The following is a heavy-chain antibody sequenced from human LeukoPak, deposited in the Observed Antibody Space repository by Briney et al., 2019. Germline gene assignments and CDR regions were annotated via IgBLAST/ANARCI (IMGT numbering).Heavy chain of an antibody. V-gene: IGHV3-9*01. D-gene: IGHD6-13*01. Sequence: GRSLRLSCAASGFTFDDYAMHWVRQAPGKGLEWVSGISWNSGSIGYADSVKGRFTISRDNAKNSLYLQMNSLRAEDTALYHCARAIAAAGTGHNWFDPWGQGTLVTVSS. J-gene: IGHJ5*02. CDR1: GFTFDDYA. CDR2: ISWNSGSI. CDR3: ARAIAAAGTGHNWFDP.